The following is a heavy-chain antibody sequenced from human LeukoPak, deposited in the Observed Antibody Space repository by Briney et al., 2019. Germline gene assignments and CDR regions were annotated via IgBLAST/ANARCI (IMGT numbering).Heavy chain of an antibody. CDR3: AKGGKIVATIPYFDY. CDR2: ISWNSGSI. V-gene: IGHV3-9*01. Sequence: GGSLRLSCAASGFTFSSYWMHWVRQAPGKGLEWVSGISWNSGSIGYADSVKGRFTISRDNAKNSLYLQMNSLRAEDTALYYCAKGGKIVATIPYFDYWGQGTLVTVSS. J-gene: IGHJ4*02. CDR1: GFTFSSYW. D-gene: IGHD5-12*01.